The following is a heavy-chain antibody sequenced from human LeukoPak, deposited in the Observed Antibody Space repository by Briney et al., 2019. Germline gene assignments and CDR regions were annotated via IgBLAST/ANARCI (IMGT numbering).Heavy chain of an antibody. V-gene: IGHV3-30-3*01. CDR1: GFTFSSYA. D-gene: IGHD3-22*01. CDR2: ISYDGSNK. CDR3: ARNYYDSSGYYYAATFDY. J-gene: IGHJ4*02. Sequence: RGSLRLSCAASGFTFSSYAMHWVRQAPGKGLEWVAVISYDGSNKYYADSVKGRFTISRDNSKNTLYLQMNSLRAEDTAVYYCARNYYDSSGYYYAATFDYWGQGTLVTVSS.